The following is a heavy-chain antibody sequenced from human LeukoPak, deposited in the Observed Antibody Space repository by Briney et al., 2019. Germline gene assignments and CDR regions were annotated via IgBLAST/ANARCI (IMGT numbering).Heavy chain of an antibody. V-gene: IGHV3-21*01. CDR3: AASDGSFDY. D-gene: IGHD5-24*01. CDR2: ISSSSTYI. J-gene: IGHJ4*02. CDR1: GFTFSSYS. Sequence: GGSLRLSCAASGFTFSSYSMNWVRQAPGKGLEWVSSISSSSTYIYYADSMKGRFTISRDNAKNSLFLQMNSLSAEDTAVYYCAASDGSFDYWGQGTLVTVSS.